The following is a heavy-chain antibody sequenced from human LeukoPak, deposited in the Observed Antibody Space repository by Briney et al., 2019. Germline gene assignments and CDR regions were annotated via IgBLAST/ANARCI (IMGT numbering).Heavy chain of an antibody. J-gene: IGHJ3*01. D-gene: IGHD2-21*01. CDR3: ATPYCGAISCLDVFDV. V-gene: IGHV4-31*03. Sequence: SQTLSLTCTVSGVSLSSDKYYWTWIRQRPGKGLEWIGHIYYSGGTSFNPSLKSRVSMSMDTSKSQFSLKLTSVTAPDTAVYYCATPYCGAISCLDVFDVWGQGTVVTVSS. CDR2: IYYSGGT. CDR1: GVSLSSDKYY.